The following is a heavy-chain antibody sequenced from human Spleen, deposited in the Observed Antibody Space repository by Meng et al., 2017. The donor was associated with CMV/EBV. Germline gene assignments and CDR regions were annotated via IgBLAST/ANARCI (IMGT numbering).Heavy chain of an antibody. CDR3: ARGPREYYDILFDY. CDR2: ISSSGSTI. V-gene: IGHV3-48*04. Sequence: GESLKISCTTSGFTFSSYVMSWVRQAPGKGLEWVSYISSSGSTIYYADSVKGRFTISRDNAKNSLYLQMNSLRAEDTAVYYCARGPREYYDILFDYWGQGTLVTVSS. CDR1: GFTFSSYV. D-gene: IGHD3-9*01. J-gene: IGHJ4*02.